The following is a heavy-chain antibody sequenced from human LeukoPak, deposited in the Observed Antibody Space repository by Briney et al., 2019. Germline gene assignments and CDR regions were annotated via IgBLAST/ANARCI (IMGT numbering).Heavy chain of an antibody. CDR2: IYHSGST. CDR3: ATHEEGARLYYFDY. J-gene: IGHJ4*02. CDR1: GDSISSGSFY. D-gene: IGHD1-26*01. V-gene: IGHV4-4*02. Sequence: SQTLSLTCTVSGDSISSGSFYWSWVRQPPGKGLEWIGEIYHSGSTNYNPSLKSRVTISVDKSKNQFSLKLSSVTAADTAVYYCATHEEGARLYYFDYWGQGTLVTVSS.